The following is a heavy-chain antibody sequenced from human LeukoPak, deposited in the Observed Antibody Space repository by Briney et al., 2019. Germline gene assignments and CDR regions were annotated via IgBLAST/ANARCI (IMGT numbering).Heavy chain of an antibody. D-gene: IGHD3-10*01. CDR1: GFTFSSYG. CDR3: ARGGSGSYYGFDY. Sequence: GGSLRLSCAASGFTFSSYGMHWVRQAPGKGLEWVAFIRYDGSNKYYADSVKGRFTISRDNSKNTLYLQMNSLRAEDTAVYYCARGGSGSYYGFDYWGQGTLVSVSS. J-gene: IGHJ4*02. CDR2: IRYDGSNK. V-gene: IGHV3-30*02.